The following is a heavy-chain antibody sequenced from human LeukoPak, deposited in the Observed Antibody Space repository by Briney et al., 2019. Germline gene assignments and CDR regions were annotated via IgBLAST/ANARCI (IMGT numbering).Heavy chain of an antibody. D-gene: IGHD3-9*01. V-gene: IGHV4-39*01. J-gene: IGHJ4*02. CDR3: ASLDSYYDILTGYYTFNDY. CDR1: GGSISSGSYY. Sequence: PSETLSLTCTVSGGSISSGSYYWGWIRQPPGKGLEWIGSIYYSGSTYYNPSLKSRVTISVDTSKNQFSLKLSSVTAADTAVYYCASLDSYYDILTGYYTFNDYWGQGTLVTVSS. CDR2: IYYSGST.